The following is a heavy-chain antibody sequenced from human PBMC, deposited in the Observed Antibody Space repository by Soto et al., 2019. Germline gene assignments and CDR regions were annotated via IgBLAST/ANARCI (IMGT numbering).Heavy chain of an antibody. CDR3: AHALLLHLGDLSSPYFDY. CDR1: GFSLSTSGVG. V-gene: IGHV2-5*02. J-gene: IGHJ4*02. D-gene: IGHD3-16*02. Sequence: QITLKESGPTLVKPTQTLTLTCTFSGFSLSTSGVGVGWIRQPPGKALEWLALIYWDDDKRYSPSLKSRLTITKDTSKNQLVLTMTNMDPVDTATYYCAHALLLHLGDLSSPYFDYWGQGTLVTVSS. CDR2: IYWDDDK.